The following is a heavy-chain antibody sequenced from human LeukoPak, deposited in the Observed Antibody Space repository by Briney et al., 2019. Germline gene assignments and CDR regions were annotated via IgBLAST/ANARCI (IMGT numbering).Heavy chain of an antibody. J-gene: IGHJ4*02. CDR3: ARGGSGYSSTWYPGY. CDR2: INTDGGDT. Sequence: PGGSLRLSCAASGFTFSSYWMHWVRQAPGKGLVWVSRINTDGGDTSYADSVKGRFTISRDNAKNTLYLQMNSLRAEDTAVYYCARGGSGYSSTWYPGYWGQGTLVTVSP. CDR1: GFTFSSYW. D-gene: IGHD6-13*01. V-gene: IGHV3-74*01.